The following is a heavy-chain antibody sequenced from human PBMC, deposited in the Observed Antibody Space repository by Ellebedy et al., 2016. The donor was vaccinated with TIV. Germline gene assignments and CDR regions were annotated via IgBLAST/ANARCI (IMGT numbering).Heavy chain of an antibody. Sequence: GESLKISCKGSGYSFSSYWIGWVRQMPGKGLEWMGIIYPTDSDTRYSPSFQGQVTISADKSISTAYLQWTSLKASDTAMYYCARHTYFDVFNGYYNRAFDIWGQGTMVTVSS. D-gene: IGHD3-9*01. V-gene: IGHV5-51*01. CDR2: IYPTDSDT. J-gene: IGHJ3*02. CDR1: GYSFSSYW. CDR3: ARHTYFDVFNGYYNRAFDI.